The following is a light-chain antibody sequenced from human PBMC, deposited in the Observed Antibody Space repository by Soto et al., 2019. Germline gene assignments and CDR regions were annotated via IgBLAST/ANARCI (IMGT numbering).Light chain of an antibody. J-gene: IGLJ1*01. CDR3: SSYTSSSTRV. CDR1: SSDVGGYNY. V-gene: IGLV2-14*01. Sequence: QSVLTQPASVSGPPGQSITISCTGTSSDVGGYNYVSWYQQHPGKAPKLMIYEVSNRPSGVSNRFSGPKSGNTASLTISGLQAEDEADYYCSSYTSSSTRVFGTGTKVTVL. CDR2: EVS.